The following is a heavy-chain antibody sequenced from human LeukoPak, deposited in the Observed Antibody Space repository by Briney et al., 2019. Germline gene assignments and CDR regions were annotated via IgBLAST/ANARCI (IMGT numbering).Heavy chain of an antibody. Sequence: GGSLRLSCAASGFTFDDYAMHWVRQAPGKGLEWVSGISWNSGSIGYADSVKGRFTISRDNYKNTLSLQMSSLRSEDTALYYCAKDLNYGDLFDYWGQGTLVTVSS. CDR2: ISWNSGSI. CDR1: GFTFDDYA. J-gene: IGHJ4*02. D-gene: IGHD4-17*01. CDR3: AKDLNYGDLFDY. V-gene: IGHV3-9*01.